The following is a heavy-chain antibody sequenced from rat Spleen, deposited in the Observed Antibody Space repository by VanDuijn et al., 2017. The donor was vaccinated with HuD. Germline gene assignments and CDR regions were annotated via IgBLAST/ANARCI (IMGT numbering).Heavy chain of an antibody. Sequence: EVQLVESGGGLVQPGRSLKLSCAASGFTFSNYYMAWVRQAPTKGLEWVAYISTTGGSTYYRDSVKGRFTISRDNAQSTLYLQMDSLRSEDTATYYCTTSGLGYKGVMDAWGQGVMVTVSS. V-gene: IGHV5-27*01. CDR1: GFTFSNYY. CDR3: TTSGLGYKGVMDA. D-gene: IGHD1-4*01. J-gene: IGHJ2*01. CDR2: ISTTGGST.